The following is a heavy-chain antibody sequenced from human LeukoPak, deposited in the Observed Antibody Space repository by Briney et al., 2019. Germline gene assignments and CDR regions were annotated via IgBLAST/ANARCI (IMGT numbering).Heavy chain of an antibody. CDR2: INPNSGGT. J-gene: IGHJ4*02. Sequence: GASVKVSCKASGYTFTGYYMHWVRQAPGQGLEWMGWINPNSGGTNYAQKFQGRVTMTRDTSISTAYMELSRLRSDDTAVYYCARCANGVCNLPYWSQGTLVTVSS. CDR3: ARCANGVCNLPY. D-gene: IGHD2-8*01. CDR1: GYTFTGYY. V-gene: IGHV1-2*02.